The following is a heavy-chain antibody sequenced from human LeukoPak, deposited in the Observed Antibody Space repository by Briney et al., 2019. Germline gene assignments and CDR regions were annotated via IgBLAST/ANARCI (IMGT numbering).Heavy chain of an antibody. D-gene: IGHD3-10*01. CDR3: ARRSSRYFGSRSYRKYYFDY. Sequence: PSETLSLTCTVSGGSISSYYWSWIRQPPGKGLEWIGYIYYSGSTNYNPSLKSRVTISVDTSKNQFSLTLSSVTAADTAVYYCARRSSRYFGSRSYRKYYFDYWGQGTLVIVSS. J-gene: IGHJ4*02. V-gene: IGHV4-59*12. CDR1: GGSISSYY. CDR2: IYYSGST.